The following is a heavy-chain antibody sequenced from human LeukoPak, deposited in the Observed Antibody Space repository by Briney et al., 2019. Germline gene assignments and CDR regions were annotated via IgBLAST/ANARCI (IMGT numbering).Heavy chain of an antibody. V-gene: IGHV4-38-2*02. J-gene: IGHJ4*02. Sequence: SETLSFTCTVSGSSITSAYYWGWIRQPPGKGLEWIGSLYHNGGTYYSPSLKSRVTISVDTSKNQFSLNLSSVTAADTAVYYCARIITSGYYYFDYWGQGTLVTVSS. D-gene: IGHD5-12*01. CDR1: GSSITSAYY. CDR3: ARIITSGYYYFDY. CDR2: LYHNGGT.